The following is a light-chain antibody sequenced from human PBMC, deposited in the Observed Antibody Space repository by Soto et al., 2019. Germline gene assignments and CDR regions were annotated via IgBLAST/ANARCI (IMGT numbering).Light chain of an antibody. Sequence: IDFTQSPATGSLSPGKRATLSCMASQNISSYLIWYQQIAGQAPRLLIYDVSNRATGIPARFSGSGSGTDFSLTISSLEPEDFAVYYCQQRSHWPRTFGQGTKVDIK. CDR1: QNISSY. CDR3: QQRSHWPRT. CDR2: DVS. V-gene: IGKV3-11*01. J-gene: IGKJ1*01.